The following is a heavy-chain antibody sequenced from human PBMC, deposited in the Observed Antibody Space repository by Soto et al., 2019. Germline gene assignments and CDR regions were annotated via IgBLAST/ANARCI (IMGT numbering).Heavy chain of an antibody. CDR2: ISYDGSNK. CDR1: GFTFRNYA. CDR3: ARGDREDITVVVGVRPGEYGVDV. V-gene: IGHV3-30-3*01. D-gene: IGHD2-15*01. J-gene: IGHJ6*02. Sequence: QMQLVESGGGVVQPGRSLRLSCAASGFTFRNYAMHWVRQAPGKGLECVAVISYDGSNKFYRDYVKGRFTISRDNSKNTLYLQINSLRYEDTAVYYCARGDREDITVVVGVRPGEYGVDVWGQGTTVTVSS.